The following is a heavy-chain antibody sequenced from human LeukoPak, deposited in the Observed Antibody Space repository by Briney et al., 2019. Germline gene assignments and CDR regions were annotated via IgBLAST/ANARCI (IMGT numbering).Heavy chain of an antibody. Sequence: SETLSLTCTVSGGSISSSSYYWGWIRQPPGTGLEWIGSIYYSGSTYYNPSLKSRVTISVDTSKNQFSLKLSSVTAADTAVYYCARSFYNTGGWFDPWGQGTLVTVSS. J-gene: IGHJ5*02. V-gene: IGHV4-39*07. D-gene: IGHD5-24*01. CDR1: GGSISSSSYY. CDR3: ARSFYNTGGWFDP. CDR2: IYYSGST.